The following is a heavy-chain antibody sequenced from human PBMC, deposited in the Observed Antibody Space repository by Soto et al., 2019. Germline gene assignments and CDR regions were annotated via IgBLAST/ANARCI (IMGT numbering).Heavy chain of an antibody. Sequence: PSETLSLTCTVSGGSINSGGYCWSWIRQHPGKGLDWIGCISYGGSTSYNPSLKSRVTISVDTSKNQFSLKLTSVTAADTAVYYCARHTPAISISDHWGQGTLVTVSS. D-gene: IGHD2-15*01. V-gene: IGHV4-31*03. CDR2: ISYGGST. CDR1: GGSINSGGYC. CDR3: ARHTPAISISDH. J-gene: IGHJ4*02.